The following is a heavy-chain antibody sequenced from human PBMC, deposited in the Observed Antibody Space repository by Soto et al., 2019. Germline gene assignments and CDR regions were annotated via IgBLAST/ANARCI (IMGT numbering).Heavy chain of an antibody. CDR3: WENGFRRWWFTGFGF. V-gene: IGHV3-23*01. CDR2: IPGRGSNT. D-gene: IGHD2-15*01. CDR1: GFTFSSYA. J-gene: IGHJ4*02. Sequence: EVQLLESGGGLVQPGGSLRLSCEVSGFTFSSYAMSWVREAPGKGLEWVSAIPGRGSNTYYADSVKGRFTISRDNSKNQVVLLKDRLRGEGTGVYYCWENGFRRWWFTGFGFWGQGT.